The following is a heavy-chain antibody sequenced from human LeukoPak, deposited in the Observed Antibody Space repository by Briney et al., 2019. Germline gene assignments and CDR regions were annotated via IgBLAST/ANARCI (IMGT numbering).Heavy chain of an antibody. CDR1: GFTFSNHW. Sequence: PGGSLRLSCAASGFTFSNHWMHWVRQAPGKGLVWVSRLSGVGRSTSYADSVKGRFTISRDNAKNTLYLQMNSLRGEDTAVYYCAKANPADRGTYFDYWGQGTLVTVSS. CDR2: LSGVGRST. D-gene: IGHD3-22*01. J-gene: IGHJ4*02. V-gene: IGHV3-74*01. CDR3: AKANPADRGTYFDY.